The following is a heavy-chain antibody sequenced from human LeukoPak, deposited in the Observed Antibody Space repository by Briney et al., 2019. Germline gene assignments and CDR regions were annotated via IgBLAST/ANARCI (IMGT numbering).Heavy chain of an antibody. CDR1: GGSISPYH. CDR3: ARTNAFDI. J-gene: IGHJ3*02. Sequence: SETLSLTCTVSGGSISPYHWSCIRQPPGKGLEWIGYIYYSGSTNYNRSLKSRVTISVDTSKNQFSLRLSSVTAADTAVYYCARTNAFDIWGQGTMVTVSS. V-gene: IGHV4-59*01. CDR2: IYYSGST.